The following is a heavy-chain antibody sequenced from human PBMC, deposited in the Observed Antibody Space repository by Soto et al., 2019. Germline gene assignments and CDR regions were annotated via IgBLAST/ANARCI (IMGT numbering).Heavy chain of an antibody. V-gene: IGHV3-15*01. CDR3: TTDPKSGSYFDY. CDR2: IKSKTDGGTT. D-gene: IGHD1-26*01. Sequence: GGSLRLSCAASGFTFSNAWMSWVRQAPGKGLEWVGRIKSKTDGGTTDYAAPVKGRFTISRDDSKNTLYLQMNSLKTEDTAVYCCTTDPKSGSYFDYWGQGTLVTVSS. CDR1: GFTFSNAW. J-gene: IGHJ4*02.